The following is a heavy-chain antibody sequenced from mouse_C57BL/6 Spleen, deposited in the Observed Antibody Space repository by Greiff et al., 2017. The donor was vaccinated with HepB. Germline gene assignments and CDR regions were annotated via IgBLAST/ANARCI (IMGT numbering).Heavy chain of an antibody. CDR3: ARGGVVATDY. CDR1: GYSITSGYY. D-gene: IGHD1-1*01. V-gene: IGHV3-6*01. Sequence: VQLQESGPGLVKPSQSLSLTCSVTGYSITSGYYWNWIRQFPGNKLEWMGYISYDGSNNYNPSLKNRISITRDTSKNQFFLKLNSVTTEDTATYYCARGGVVATDYWGQGTTLTVSS. CDR2: ISYDGSN. J-gene: IGHJ2*01.